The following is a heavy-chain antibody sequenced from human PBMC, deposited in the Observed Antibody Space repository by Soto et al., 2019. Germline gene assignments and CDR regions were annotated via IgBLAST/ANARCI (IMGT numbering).Heavy chain of an antibody. D-gene: IGHD3-22*01. Sequence: LRLSCAASGFTFHYYWMTWVRQAPGKGLEWVANVKPDGSATFYADSLKGRFTVSRDNANNSVSLQMHSLRADDTAVYYCARDRERVTVNGGIALGAMQVWGHGTTVTVSS. V-gene: IGHV3-7*03. CDR3: ARDRERVTVNGGIALGAMQV. CDR2: VKPDGSAT. J-gene: IGHJ6*02. CDR1: GFTFHYYW.